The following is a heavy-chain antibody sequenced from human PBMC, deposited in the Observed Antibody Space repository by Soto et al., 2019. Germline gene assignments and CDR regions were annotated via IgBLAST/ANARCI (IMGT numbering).Heavy chain of an antibody. D-gene: IGHD2-15*01. V-gene: IGHV4-39*01. CDR1: GGSISSSSYY. J-gene: IGHJ4*02. CDR3: ARHRGMVAATLRYFDY. CDR2: IYYSGST. Sequence: SETLSLTCTVSGGSISSSSYYWGRIRQPPGKGLEWIGSIYYSGSTYYNPSLKSRVTISVDTSKNQFSLKLSSVTAADTAVYYCARHRGMVAATLRYFDYWGQGTLVTVSS.